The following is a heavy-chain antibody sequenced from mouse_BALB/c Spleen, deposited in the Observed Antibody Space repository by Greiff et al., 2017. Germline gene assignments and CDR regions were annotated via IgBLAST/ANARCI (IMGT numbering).Heavy chain of an antibody. CDR3: TNSLYGPYSMDY. V-gene: IGHV5-6-4*01. D-gene: IGHD6-1*01. CDR1: GFTFSSYT. J-gene: IGHJ4*01. Sequence: EVKLMESGGGLVKPGGSLKLSCAASGFTFSSYTMSWVRQTPEKRLEWVATISSGGSYTYYPDSVKGRFTISRDNAKNTLYLQMSSLKSEDTAMYYLTNSLYGPYSMDYWGQGTSGTVSS. CDR2: ISSGGSYT.